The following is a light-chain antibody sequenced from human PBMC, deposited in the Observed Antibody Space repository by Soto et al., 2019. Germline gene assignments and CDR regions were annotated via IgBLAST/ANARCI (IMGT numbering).Light chain of an antibody. J-gene: IGLJ1*01. Sequence: QSALTQPASVSGSPGQSITISCSGSSSDVSDYKYVSWYQQHPGKAPKLMVYEVSDRPSDVSNRFSGSKSGNTASLTISGLRAEDEDDYYCSSYTTSSTYVFGSGTKVTVL. CDR3: SSYTTSSTYV. CDR2: EVS. CDR1: SSDVSDYKY. V-gene: IGLV2-14*01.